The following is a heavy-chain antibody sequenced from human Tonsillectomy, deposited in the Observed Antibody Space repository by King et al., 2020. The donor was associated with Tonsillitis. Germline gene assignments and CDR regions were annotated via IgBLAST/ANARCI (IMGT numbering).Heavy chain of an antibody. J-gene: IGHJ1*01. D-gene: IGHD3-22*01. CDR1: GSSISSGGYY. CDR2: INYSGST. V-gene: IGHV4-31*03. CDR3: ASSYDSSGYYYSLHVQH. Sequence: VQLQESGPGLVKPSQTLSLTCTVSGSSISSGGYYWSWIRQHPGKGLEWIGYINYSGSTYYNPSLKSRVTISVETSKNQFSLKLSSVTAADTAVYYCASSYDSSGYYYSLHVQHWGQGTLVTVSS.